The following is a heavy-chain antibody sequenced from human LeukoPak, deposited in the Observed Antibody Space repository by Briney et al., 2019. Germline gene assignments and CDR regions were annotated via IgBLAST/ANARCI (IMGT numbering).Heavy chain of an antibody. CDR3: ATVVRTSKWDLSPHSDY. J-gene: IGHJ4*02. Sequence: PGGSLRLSCAASGFTVSSNYMSWVRQAPGKGLEWVSIIYSGGSTYYADSVKGRFTISRDNSKNTLFLQMNSLKTEDTALYFCATVVRTSKWDLSPHSDYWGQGTLLTVSS. D-gene: IGHD1-26*01. CDR2: IYSGGST. V-gene: IGHV3-53*01. CDR1: GFTVSSNY.